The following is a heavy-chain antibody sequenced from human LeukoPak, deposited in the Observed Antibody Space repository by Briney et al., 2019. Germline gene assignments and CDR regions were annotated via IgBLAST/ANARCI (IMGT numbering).Heavy chain of an antibody. CDR2: IYNSVT. Sequence: SETLSLTCTVPGDSISSYFLSWIRQPAGKGLEWIGRIYNSVTTYNPSLKSRVNLSVDTSNNHFSLKLRSVTAADTAIYYCARDSGTTGEVKFDPWGQGTLVTVSS. CDR3: ARDSGTTGEVKFDP. J-gene: IGHJ5*02. V-gene: IGHV4-4*07. CDR1: GDSISSYF. D-gene: IGHD3-10*01.